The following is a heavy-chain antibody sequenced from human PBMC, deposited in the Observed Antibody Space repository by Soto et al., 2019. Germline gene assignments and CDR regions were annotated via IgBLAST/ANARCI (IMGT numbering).Heavy chain of an antibody. D-gene: IGHD1-26*01. J-gene: IGHJ4*02. CDR3: GRLIANSSSDF. V-gene: IGHV6-1*01. CDR2: TYYRSKWYN. Sequence: PSQTLSLTCAISGDSVSSSSVTWNWIRQSPSRGLEWLGRTYYRSKWYNDYAESVKSRITINPDTSKNQFSLHLNSVTPEDTAVYYGGRLIANSSSDFWGQGTRVGVAS. CDR1: GDSVSSSSVT.